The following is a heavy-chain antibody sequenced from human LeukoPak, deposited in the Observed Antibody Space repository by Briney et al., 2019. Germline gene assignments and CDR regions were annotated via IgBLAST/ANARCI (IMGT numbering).Heavy chain of an antibody. CDR3: AKDFGPSGIAAPDY. CDR2: IRYDGSNK. V-gene: IGHV3-30*02. CDR1: GFTFSSYG. J-gene: IGHJ4*02. D-gene: IGHD6-6*01. Sequence: PGGSLRLSCAASGFTFSSYGMHWVRQAPGKGLEWVAFIRYDGSNKYYADSVKGRFTISRDNSKNTLYLQMNSLRAEDTAVYYCAKDFGPSGIAAPDYWGQGTLVTVSS.